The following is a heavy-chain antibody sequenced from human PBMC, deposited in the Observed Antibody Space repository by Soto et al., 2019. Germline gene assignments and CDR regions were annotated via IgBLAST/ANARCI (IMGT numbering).Heavy chain of an antibody. V-gene: IGHV4-59*01. CDR3: ARGYDSSGYYFPLFDY. CDR1: GGSISSYY. J-gene: IGHJ4*02. D-gene: IGHD3-22*01. Sequence: QVQLQESGPGLVKPSETLSLTCTVSGGSISSYYWRWIRQPPGKGLEWIGNIYYSGSTNYNPSLKSRVTISVDTSKNQFSLKLSSVTAADTAVYYCARGYDSSGYYFPLFDYWGQGTLVTVSS. CDR2: IYYSGST.